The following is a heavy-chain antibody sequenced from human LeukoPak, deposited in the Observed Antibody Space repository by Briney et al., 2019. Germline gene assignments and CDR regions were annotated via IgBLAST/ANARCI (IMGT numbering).Heavy chain of an antibody. CDR2: ISYDGSNK. V-gene: IGHV3-30-3*01. D-gene: IGHD5-18*01. J-gene: IGHJ4*02. CDR1: GFTFSSYA. Sequence: GGSLRLSCAASGFTFSSYAMHWVRRAPGKGLEWVAVISYDGSNKYYADSVKGRFTISRDNSKNTLYLQMNSLRAEDTAVYYCARYNYGSECFDYWGQGTLVTVSS. CDR3: ARYNYGSECFDY.